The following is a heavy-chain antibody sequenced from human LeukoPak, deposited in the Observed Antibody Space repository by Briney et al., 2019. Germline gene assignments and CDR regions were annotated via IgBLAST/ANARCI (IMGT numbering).Heavy chain of an antibody. CDR1: GFTLSNYS. V-gene: IGHV3-21*01. D-gene: IGHD7-27*01. CDR3: AREPRETDWGDAFDL. CDR2: ISSRSTYI. J-gene: IGHJ3*01. Sequence: GGSLRLSCAASGFTLSNYSVNWVRQAPGKGLEWVSSISSRSTYIYYADSVKGRFTISRDNAKNSLSLQMNSLRVEDTAVYFCAREPRETDWGDAFDLWGPGTMVTVSS.